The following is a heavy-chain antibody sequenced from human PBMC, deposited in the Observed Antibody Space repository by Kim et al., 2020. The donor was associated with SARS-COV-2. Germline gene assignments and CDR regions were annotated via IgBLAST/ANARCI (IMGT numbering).Heavy chain of an antibody. D-gene: IGHD2-15*01. Sequence: TNYNPSRKSRVTISVDTSKNQFSLKLSSVTAADTAVYYCARGLGWSARDYWGQGTLVTVSS. CDR2: T. CDR3: ARGLGWSARDY. J-gene: IGHJ4*02. V-gene: IGHV4-59*09.